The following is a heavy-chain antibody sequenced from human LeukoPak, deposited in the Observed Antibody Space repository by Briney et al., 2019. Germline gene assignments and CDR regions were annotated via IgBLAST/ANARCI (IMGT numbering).Heavy chain of an antibody. CDR2: ISYDGSNK. V-gene: IGHV3-30*04. CDR3: AWDHLDY. CDR1: GFTFSSYA. J-gene: IGHJ4*02. Sequence: GGSLRLSCAASGFTFSSYAMHWVRQAPGKGLGWVAIISYDGSNKYYADSVKGRFTISRDNSKNTLYLQMNSLRAEDTAVYYCAWDHLDYWGQGTLVTVSS.